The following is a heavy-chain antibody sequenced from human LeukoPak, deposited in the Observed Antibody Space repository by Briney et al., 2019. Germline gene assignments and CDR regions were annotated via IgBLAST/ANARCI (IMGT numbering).Heavy chain of an antibody. V-gene: IGHV3-48*03. CDR3: ARGQYSSGSPRD. J-gene: IGHJ4*02. CDR1: GFTFSSYE. CDR2: ISSSGSTI. Sequence: PGGSLRLSCAASGFTFSSYEMNWVRQAPGKGLEWVSYISSSGSTIYYADSVKGRFTISRDNAKNSLYLQMNSLRAEDTAVYYCARGQYSSGSPRDWGQGTLVTVSS. D-gene: IGHD6-19*01.